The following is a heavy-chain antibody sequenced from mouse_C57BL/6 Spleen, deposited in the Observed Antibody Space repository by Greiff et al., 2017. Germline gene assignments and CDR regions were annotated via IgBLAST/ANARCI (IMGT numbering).Heavy chain of an antibody. D-gene: IGHD3-2*02. CDR2: IYPGSGST. CDR1: GYTFTSYW. J-gene: IGHJ4*01. CDR3: ARLGQLRLQAMDY. Sequence: VQLQQPGAELVKPGASVKMSCKASGYTFTSYWITWVKQRPGQGLEWIGDIYPGSGSTNYNEKFKSKATLTVDTSSSTAYMQLSSLTSEDSAVYYCARLGQLRLQAMDYWGQGTSVTVSS. V-gene: IGHV1-55*01.